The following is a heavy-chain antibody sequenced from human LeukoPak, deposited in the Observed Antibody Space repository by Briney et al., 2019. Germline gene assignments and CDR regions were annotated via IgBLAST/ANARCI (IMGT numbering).Heavy chain of an antibody. J-gene: IGHJ4*02. CDR3: ASELGYCSSTSCQGVRDY. CDR2: ISSSSSYI. Sequence: GGSLRLSCAASGFTFSSYSMNWVRQAPGKGLEWVSSISSSSSYIYYADSVKGRFTISRDNAKTSVYLQMNSLRAEDTAVYYCASELGYCSSTSCQGVRDYWGQGTLVTVSS. CDR1: GFTFSSYS. V-gene: IGHV3-21*01. D-gene: IGHD2-2*01.